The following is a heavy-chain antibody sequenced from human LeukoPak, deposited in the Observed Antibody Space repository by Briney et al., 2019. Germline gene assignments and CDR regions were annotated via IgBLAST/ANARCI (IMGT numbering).Heavy chain of an antibody. V-gene: IGHV3-23*01. J-gene: IGHJ4*02. CDR3: APWIVGGFWADY. D-gene: IGHD1-26*01. CDR2: ISTRSTYT. CDR1: KFTFYDYV. Sequence: GRSLRLSWAASKFTFYDYVMSWVRQAPGECLEWVSAISTRSTYTYYADSVRGRFTISRDDSKNTLYLQMNRLRVDDTARYYCAPWIVGGFWADYWGQGALVTVSS.